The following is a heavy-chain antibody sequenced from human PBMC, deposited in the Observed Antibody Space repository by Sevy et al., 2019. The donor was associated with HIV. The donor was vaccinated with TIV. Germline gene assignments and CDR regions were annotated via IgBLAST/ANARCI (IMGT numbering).Heavy chain of an antibody. D-gene: IGHD2-8*01. CDR2: FSFGCGRI. Sequence: GSLRLSCAASGFTFAKYSMSWVRQAQGKGLEWVSTFSFGCGRINYADSVKGRFTISRDDSKNTLFLQMNSLRAEDTATYFCAREGCTQPHDYWGQGTLVTVSS. CDR3: AREGCTQPHDY. CDR1: GFTFAKYS. V-gene: IGHV3-23*01. J-gene: IGHJ4*02.